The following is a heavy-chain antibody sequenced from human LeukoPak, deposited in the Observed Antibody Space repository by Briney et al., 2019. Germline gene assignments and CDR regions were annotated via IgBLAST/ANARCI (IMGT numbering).Heavy chain of an antibody. CDR1: GFTFSHYA. V-gene: IGHV3-23*01. Sequence: GGSLRLSCAASGFTFSHYAMSWVRQAPGKGLEWVSAISGSGGSTYYADSVKGRFTISRDNSKNTLYLQMNSLRAEDTAVYYCARVIVVVPAAIPDPNWFDPWGQGTLVTVSS. J-gene: IGHJ5*02. CDR3: ARVIVVVPAAIPDPNWFDP. D-gene: IGHD2-2*01. CDR2: ISGSGGST.